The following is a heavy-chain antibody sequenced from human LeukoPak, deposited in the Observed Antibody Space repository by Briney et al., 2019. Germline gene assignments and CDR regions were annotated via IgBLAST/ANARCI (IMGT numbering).Heavy chain of an antibody. CDR2: IIPIFGTA. CDR1: GGTFSSYA. D-gene: IGHD3-22*01. V-gene: IGHV1-69*05. J-gene: IGHJ4*02. Sequence: TSVKVSCKASGGTFSSYAISWVRQAPGQGLEWIGRIIPIFGTANYAQKFQGRVTITTDEPTSTAYMELSSLRSEDTAVYYCAREAVLNDSSGYYYEDLDYWGQGTLVTVSS. CDR3: AREAVLNDSSGYYYEDLDY.